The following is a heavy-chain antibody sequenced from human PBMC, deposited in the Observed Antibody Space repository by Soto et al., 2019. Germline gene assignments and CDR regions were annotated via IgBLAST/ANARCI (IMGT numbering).Heavy chain of an antibody. CDR3: ATDYYYDRSRYFY. J-gene: IGHJ4*02. V-gene: IGHV4-59*01. CDR1: GGSISSYY. CDR2: IYYSGST. D-gene: IGHD3-22*01. Sequence: SETLSLTCTVSGGSISSYYWSWIRQPPGKGLEWIGYIYYSGSTNYNPSLKSRVTISVDTSKNQFSLKLSSVTAADTAVYYCATDYYYDRSRYFYRGQATLGTV.